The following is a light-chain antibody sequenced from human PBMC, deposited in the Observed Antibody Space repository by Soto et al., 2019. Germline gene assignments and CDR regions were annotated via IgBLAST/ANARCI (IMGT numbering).Light chain of an antibody. CDR2: QVT. CDR3: SSYAGRNNLGV. Sequence: QSALTQPPSASGSPGQSVTISCTGTSSDVGGYEYVSWYQQHPGKAPKLIIYQVTKRPSGVPDRFSGFKSGNTASLNVSGLQSQDEADYYCSSYAGRNNLGVFGGGTKLTVL. J-gene: IGLJ3*02. CDR1: SSDVGGYEY. V-gene: IGLV2-8*01.